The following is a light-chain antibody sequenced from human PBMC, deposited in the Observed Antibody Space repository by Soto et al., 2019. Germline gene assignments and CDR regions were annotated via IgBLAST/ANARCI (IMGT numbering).Light chain of an antibody. Sequence: ESVLTQSPGTLSLSPGERAIISCRASQTVSSSCLAWYQQRPGQAPRLLIFGASTRATGIPDRFSGGGSGTDFTLTISRLEPEDFAVYYCQQHGISHITFGQGTRLEIK. J-gene: IGKJ5*01. CDR1: QTVSSSC. CDR3: QQHGISHIT. V-gene: IGKV3-20*01. CDR2: GAS.